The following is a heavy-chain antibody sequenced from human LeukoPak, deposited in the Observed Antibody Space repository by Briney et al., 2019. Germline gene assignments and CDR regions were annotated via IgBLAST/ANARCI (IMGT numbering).Heavy chain of an antibody. V-gene: IGHV3-74*01. CDR3: ARAYSSGWYSPFDY. D-gene: IGHD6-19*01. J-gene: IGHJ4*02. CDR1: GFTLSSYW. Sequence: PGGSLRLSCATSGFTLSSYWMHWVRQVPGKGLEWLSRINNDGVSTSYADSVKGRFTISRDNAKNTLYLRMNSLRAEDTAVYYCARAYSSGWYSPFDYWGQGTLVTVSS. CDR2: INNDGVST.